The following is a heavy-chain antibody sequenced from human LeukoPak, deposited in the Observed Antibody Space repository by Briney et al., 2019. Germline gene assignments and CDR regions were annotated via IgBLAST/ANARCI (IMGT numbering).Heavy chain of an antibody. CDR3: AKEGGTGTRFDY. CDR1: GFTFSSSA. Sequence: GGSLRLSCAASGFTFSSSAMSWVRQAPGKGLYWVSAISGSGTGTYYADSGKGRFTISRDNSKNTLYLQMNSLRAEDTAVYYCAKEGGTGTRFDYWGQGTLVTVPS. CDR2: ISGSGTGT. V-gene: IGHV3-23*01. J-gene: IGHJ4*02. D-gene: IGHD1-7*01.